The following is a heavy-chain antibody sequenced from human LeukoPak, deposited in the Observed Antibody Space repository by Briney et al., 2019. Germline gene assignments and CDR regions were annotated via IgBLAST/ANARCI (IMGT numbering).Heavy chain of an antibody. Sequence: GGSLRLSCAASGFTFSSYSMNWVRQAPGKGLEWVSSISSSSSYIYYADSVKGRFTISRDNAKNSLYLQMNSLRAEDTALYYCARWGFYDTSGYLFDHWGQGTLVTVSS. CDR3: ARWGFYDTSGYLFDH. V-gene: IGHV3-21*01. CDR1: GFTFSSYS. D-gene: IGHD3-22*01. J-gene: IGHJ4*02. CDR2: ISSSSSYI.